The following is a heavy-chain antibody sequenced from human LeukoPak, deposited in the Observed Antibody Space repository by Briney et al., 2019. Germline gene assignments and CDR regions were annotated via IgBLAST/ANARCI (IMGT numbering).Heavy chain of an antibody. CDR1: GFSLSTSGMC. CDR2: IDWDDDK. V-gene: IGHV2-70*11. CDR3: ARVRDDSSGYYSGYYFDY. Sequence: SGPTLVKPTQTLTLTCTFSGFSLSTSGMCVSWIRQPPGKALEWLARIDWDDDKYYSTSLKTRLTISKDTSKNQVVLTMTNMDPVGTATYYCARVRDDSSGYYSGYYFDYWGQGTLVTVSS. J-gene: IGHJ4*02. D-gene: IGHD3-22*01.